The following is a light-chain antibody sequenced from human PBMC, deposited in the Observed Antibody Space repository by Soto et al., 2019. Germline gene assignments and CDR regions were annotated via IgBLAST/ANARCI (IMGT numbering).Light chain of an antibody. Sequence: EIVMTQSPATLSVSPGERATLSCRASQSVSSNLAWYQQKPGQAPRLLIYGASNRATDIPDRFSGRGSGTDFTLTISRLEPEDFAVYYCQQYGSSPPSSTFGQGKRLEIK. CDR2: GAS. J-gene: IGKJ5*01. V-gene: IGKV3-20*01. CDR1: QSVSSN. CDR3: QQYGSSPPSST.